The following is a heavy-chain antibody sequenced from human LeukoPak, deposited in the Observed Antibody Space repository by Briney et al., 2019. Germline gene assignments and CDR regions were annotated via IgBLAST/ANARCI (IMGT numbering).Heavy chain of an antibody. V-gene: IGHV4-59*01. J-gene: IGHJ5*02. CDR2: IYYSGST. CDR3: ARENGRAAAGWFDP. CDR1: GGSFSGYY. Sequence: SETLSLTCAVYGGSFSGYYWSWIRQPPGKGLEWIGYIYYSGSTNYNPSLKSRVTISVDTSKNQFSLKLSSVTAADTAVYYCARENGRAAAGWFDPWGQGTLVTVSS. D-gene: IGHD6-13*01.